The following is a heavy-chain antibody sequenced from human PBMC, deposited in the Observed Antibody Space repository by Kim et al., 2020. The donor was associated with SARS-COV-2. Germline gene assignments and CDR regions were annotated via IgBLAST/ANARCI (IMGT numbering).Heavy chain of an antibody. CDR2: IFVGGTT. V-gene: IGHV3-53*01. D-gene: IGHD3-10*01. CDR1: GFTVRSNY. J-gene: IGHJ4*02. CDR3: ARDHYYGSQSD. Sequence: GGSLRLSCAASGFTVRSNYMTWVRQAPGKGLEWVSVIFVGGTTYYADSVKGRFTISRDNSANTVFLQMTSLRAEYTAVYYCARDHYYGSQSDWGQGTLVT.